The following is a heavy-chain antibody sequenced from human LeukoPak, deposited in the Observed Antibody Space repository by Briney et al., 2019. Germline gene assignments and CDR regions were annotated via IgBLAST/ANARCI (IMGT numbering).Heavy chain of an antibody. CDR1: GFTFTSSA. V-gene: IGHV1-58*01. CDR3: ARGVNCSSTSCLELDP. J-gene: IGHJ5*02. CDR2: IVVGSGNT. Sequence: SVKVSCKASGFTFTSSAVQWVRQARGQRLEWIGWIVVGSGNTNYAQKFQERVTITRDMSTSLVYMELSSLRSEDTAVYYCARGVNCSSTSCLELDPWGQGTLVTVSS. D-gene: IGHD2-2*01.